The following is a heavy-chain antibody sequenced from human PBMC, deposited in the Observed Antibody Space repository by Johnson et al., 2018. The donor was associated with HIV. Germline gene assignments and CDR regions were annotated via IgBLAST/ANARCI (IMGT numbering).Heavy chain of an antibody. V-gene: IGHV3-11*04. CDR1: GFTFSDYY. CDR3: VRGLYSSAWYFGDLDAFDV. J-gene: IGHJ3*01. CDR2: ISGSGGAI. Sequence: QVQLVESGGGLVKPGGSLRLSCAASGFTFSDYYMSWIRQAPGKGLEWVSYISGSGGAIYYAASVKGRFTISRGNAKNSLYLQMNSLRAGETAVYYCVRGLYSSAWYFGDLDAFDVWGQGTMVTVSS. D-gene: IGHD6-19*01.